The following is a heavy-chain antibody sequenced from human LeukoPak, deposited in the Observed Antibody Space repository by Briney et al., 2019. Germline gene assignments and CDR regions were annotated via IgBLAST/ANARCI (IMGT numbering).Heavy chain of an antibody. CDR3: AKARYCSSTNCYSSFDY. J-gene: IGHJ4*02. CDR2: ISGSGGST. Sequence: PGGSLRLSCAASGFTFSSYAMSWVRQAPGKGLEWVSVISGSGGSTFYADSVKGRFTISRDNSKNTLHLQMNSLRAEDTAVYYCAKARYCSSTNCYSSFDYWGQGTPVTVSS. V-gene: IGHV3-23*01. CDR1: GFTFSSYA. D-gene: IGHD2-2*02.